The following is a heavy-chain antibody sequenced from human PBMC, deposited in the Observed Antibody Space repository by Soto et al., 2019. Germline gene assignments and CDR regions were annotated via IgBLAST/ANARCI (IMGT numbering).Heavy chain of an antibody. CDR2: IHYSGST. CDR3: ARDRGGVASNWFDP. V-gene: IGHV4-59*01. J-gene: IGHJ5*02. Sequence: SETLSLTCTVSGDSISSYVWSWIRPPPGKGLEWIGYIHYSGSTNYNPSLKSRVTISVDTSKNQFSLKLSSVTAADTAVYYCARDRGGVASNWFDPWGQGTLVTVSS. CDR1: GDSISSYV. D-gene: IGHD3-10*01.